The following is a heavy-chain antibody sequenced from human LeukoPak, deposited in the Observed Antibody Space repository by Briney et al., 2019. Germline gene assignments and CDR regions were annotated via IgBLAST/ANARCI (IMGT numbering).Heavy chain of an antibody. CDR2: VYYSGST. V-gene: IGHV4-59*11. CDR3: ARDRSSGWFGSFDY. Sequence: SETLSLTCSVSGGSMKSLYWTWIRQPPGGALEWIGHVYYSGSTKYNPSLESRVTISVDTSKNQFSLKLTSVTPADTAVYYCARDRSSGWFGSFDYWGQGLLVTVSS. CDR1: GGSMKSLY. D-gene: IGHD6-19*01. J-gene: IGHJ4*02.